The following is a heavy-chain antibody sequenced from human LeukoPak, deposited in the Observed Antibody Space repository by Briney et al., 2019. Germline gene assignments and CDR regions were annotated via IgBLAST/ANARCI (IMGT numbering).Heavy chain of an antibody. Sequence: ASETVSYNASGYTFTSYCISWVRQAPGQGLEWWGWIIAYKSKTNYAKKLHGRVTMTTDTSTSTAYMELRSLRPDDTAVYYCARDGIGGYCSSTSCYGRADYYYYGMDVWGQGTTVTVSS. J-gene: IGHJ6*02. CDR1: GYTFTSYC. CDR2: IIAYKSKT. V-gene: IGHV1-18*01. CDR3: ARDGIGGYCSSTSCYGRADYYYYGMDV. D-gene: IGHD2-2*01.